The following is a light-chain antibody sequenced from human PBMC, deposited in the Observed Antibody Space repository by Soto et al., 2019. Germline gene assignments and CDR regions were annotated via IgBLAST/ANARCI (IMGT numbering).Light chain of an antibody. CDR3: QHYNSYSEA. V-gene: IGKV1-5*03. Sequence: DIQMTQSPSTLSGSVGDRVTITCRASQTISSWLAWYQQKPGKAPKLLIYKASTLKSGVPSRLSGSGSGTEFTLTISSLQPDDFATYYCQHYNSYSEALGQGTKVDIK. J-gene: IGKJ1*01. CDR2: KAS. CDR1: QTISSW.